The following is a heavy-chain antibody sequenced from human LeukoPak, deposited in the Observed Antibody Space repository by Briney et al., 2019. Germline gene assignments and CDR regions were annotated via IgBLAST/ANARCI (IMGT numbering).Heavy chain of an antibody. CDR2: INHCGST. J-gene: IGHJ4*02. CDR1: GGSFSGYY. Sequence: SETLSLTCAVYGGSFSGYYWSWIRQPPGKGLEWIGEINHCGSTNYNPSLKSRVTISVDTSKNQFSLKLSSVTAADTAVYYCARLRRWLQGGYFDYWGQGTLVTVSS. D-gene: IGHD5-24*01. CDR3: ARLRRWLQGGYFDY. V-gene: IGHV4-34*01.